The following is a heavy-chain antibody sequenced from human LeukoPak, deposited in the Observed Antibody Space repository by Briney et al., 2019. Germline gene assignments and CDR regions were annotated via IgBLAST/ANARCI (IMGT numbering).Heavy chain of an antibody. V-gene: IGHV4-4*09. D-gene: IGHD3-22*01. CDR2: IYTSGST. J-gene: IGHJ5*02. CDR1: GGSISSYY. CDR3: ARLSRSGYGWWSDP. Sequence: SETLSLTCTVSGGSISSYYWSWIRQPPGKGLEWIGYIYTSGSTNYNPSLKSRVTISVDTSKNQFSLKLSSVTAADTAVYYCARLSRSGYGWWSDPWGQGTLVTVSS.